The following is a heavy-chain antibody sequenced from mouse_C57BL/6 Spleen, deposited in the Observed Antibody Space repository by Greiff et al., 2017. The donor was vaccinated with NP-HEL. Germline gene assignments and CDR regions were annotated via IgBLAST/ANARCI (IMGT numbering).Heavy chain of an antibody. CDR3: ATITTVVATD. J-gene: IGHJ2*01. CDR1: GYTFTSYW. Sequence: QVQLQQPGAELVKPGASVKMSCKASGYTFTSYWITWVKQRPGQGLEWIGDIYPGSGSTNYNEKFKSKATLTVDTSSSTTYMQRSSLTSEDSAVYYCATITTVVATDWGQGTTLTVSS. V-gene: IGHV1-55*01. D-gene: IGHD1-1*01. CDR2: IYPGSGST.